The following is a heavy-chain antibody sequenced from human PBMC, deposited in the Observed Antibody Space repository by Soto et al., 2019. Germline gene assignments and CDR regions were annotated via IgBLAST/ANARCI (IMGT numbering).Heavy chain of an antibody. D-gene: IGHD3-3*01. CDR2: IKSKTDGGTT. V-gene: IGHV3-15*01. CDR3: TTDPARRFLEWLSPYYGMDV. CDR1: GFAFSNAW. Sequence: PGGSLRLSCAASGFAFSNAWMSWFRQAPGKGLEWVGRIKSKTDGGTTDYAAPVKGRFTISRDDSKNTLYLQMNSLKTEDTAVYYCTTDPARRFLEWLSPYYGMDVWGQGTTVTVSS. J-gene: IGHJ6*02.